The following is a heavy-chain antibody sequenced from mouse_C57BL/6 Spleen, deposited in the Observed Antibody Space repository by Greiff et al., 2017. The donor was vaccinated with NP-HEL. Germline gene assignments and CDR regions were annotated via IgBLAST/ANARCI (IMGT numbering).Heavy chain of an antibody. CDR2: IYPGDGDT. CDR3: ARRYYGSSYYWYFDI. Sequence: VQLQESGAELVKPGASLKLSCTASGYAFSSYWMPWVKQRPVPGLEWIGQIYPGDGDTNYNGKFTGKATLTADTSSSTAYMQLSSLTSEDSAVYFCARRYYGSSYYWYFDIWGTGTTVTVSS. CDR1: GYAFSSYW. D-gene: IGHD1-1*01. J-gene: IGHJ1*03. V-gene: IGHV1-80*01.